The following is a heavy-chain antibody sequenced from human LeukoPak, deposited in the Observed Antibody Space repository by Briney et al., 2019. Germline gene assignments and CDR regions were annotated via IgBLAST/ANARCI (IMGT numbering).Heavy chain of an antibody. CDR1: GYTFTGYY. Sequence: GASVTVSCKASGYTFTGYYMHWVGQAPGQGLDWMGWINPNSGGTNSAQKFQGRVTMNTDTSISTAYMELSRLRSDDTAIFYCARGVSWHIDYWGQGALVTVSS. CDR2: INPNSGGT. D-gene: IGHD6-6*01. CDR3: ARGVSWHIDY. J-gene: IGHJ4*02. V-gene: IGHV1-2*02.